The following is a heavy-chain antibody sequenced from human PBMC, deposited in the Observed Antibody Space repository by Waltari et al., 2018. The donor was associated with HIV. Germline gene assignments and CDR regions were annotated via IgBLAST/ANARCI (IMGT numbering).Heavy chain of an antibody. D-gene: IGHD6-19*01. CDR1: GVTFRGSP. Sequence: EVQLVESGGGLVQPGGSLKLSCAASGVTFRGSPLHWVRQASGKGLEWVGRIRTKANSYATAYAASVKGRFIISRDDSKNTAYLQMNNLKTEDTAVYYCTRLVAAVAGTGYWGQGTLVTVSS. CDR3: TRLVAAVAGTGY. CDR2: IRTKANSYAT. J-gene: IGHJ4*02. V-gene: IGHV3-73*01.